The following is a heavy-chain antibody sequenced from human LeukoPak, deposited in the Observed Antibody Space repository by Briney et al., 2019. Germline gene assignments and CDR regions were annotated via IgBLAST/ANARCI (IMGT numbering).Heavy chain of an antibody. CDR1: GGSISSYY. J-gene: IGHJ4*02. V-gene: IGHV4-59*12. D-gene: IGHD2-2*02. CDR2: IYYSGST. CDR3: ARGTDIVVVPAAIWV. Sequence: SETLSLTCTVSGGSISSYYWSWIRQPPGKGLEWIGYIYYSGSTNYNPSLKSRVTISVDTSKNQFSLKLSSVTAADTAVYYCARGTDIVVVPAAIWVWGQGTLVTVSS.